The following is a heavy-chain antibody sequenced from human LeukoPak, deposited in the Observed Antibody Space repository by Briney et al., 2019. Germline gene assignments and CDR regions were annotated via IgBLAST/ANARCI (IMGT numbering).Heavy chain of an antibody. Sequence: GGSLRLSCAASGFTFTYFTMTWVRQAPGKGLEWVSGISGSDTSTYSAESVKGRFTISRDDSQSTLYLHMNSLRAEDTAIYYCARVSALRSSGWFGVFDFWGQGTLVTVSS. CDR3: ARVSALRSSGWFGVFDF. J-gene: IGHJ4*02. V-gene: IGHV3-23*01. CDR1: GFTFTYFT. CDR2: ISGSDTST. D-gene: IGHD6-19*01.